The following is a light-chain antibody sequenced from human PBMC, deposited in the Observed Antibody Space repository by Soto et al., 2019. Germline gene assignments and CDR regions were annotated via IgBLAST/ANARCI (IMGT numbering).Light chain of an antibody. CDR3: QQYQTYSQ. CDR2: KAS. CDR1: QSINTW. J-gene: IGKJ1*01. V-gene: IGKV1-5*03. Sequence: DIHITHPPSTLSASVGDRVTITCRASQSINTWLAWYQLKPGRAPKLLIYKASTLESGVSSRFSGSGSGTEFTLTISSLQPDDFATYYCQQYQTYSQFGQGTKVDIK.